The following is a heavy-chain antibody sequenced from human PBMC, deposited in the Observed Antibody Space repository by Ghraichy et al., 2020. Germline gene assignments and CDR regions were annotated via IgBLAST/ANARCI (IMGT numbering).Heavy chain of an antibody. D-gene: IGHD6-13*01. CDR3: AKDIYSTNWRTLDY. V-gene: IGHV3-43D*03. J-gene: IGHJ4*02. Sequence: GGSLRLSCAASGFTFSNYAMHWVRQGPGKGLEWVSLISWDGGSTYYADSVKGRFTISRDNSKNSLYLQMDSLRAEDTALYYCAKDIYSTNWRTLDYWGQGTLVTVSS. CDR1: GFTFSNYA. CDR2: ISWDGGST.